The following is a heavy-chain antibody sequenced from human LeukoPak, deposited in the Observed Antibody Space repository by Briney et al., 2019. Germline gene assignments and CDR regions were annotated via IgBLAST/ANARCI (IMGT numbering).Heavy chain of an antibody. V-gene: IGHV6-1*01. J-gene: IGHJ6*02. CDR2: TYYRSKWYN. CDR3: ARVPAGDTAPRGQRRYYYYGMDV. Sequence: SQTLSLTCAISGDSVSSNSAAWNWIRQSPSRGLEWLGRTYYRSKWYNDYAVSVKSRITINPDTSKNQFSLKLSSVTAADTAVYYCARVPAGDTAPRGQRRYYYYGMDVWGQGTTVTVSS. D-gene: IGHD5-18*01. CDR1: GDSVSSNSAA.